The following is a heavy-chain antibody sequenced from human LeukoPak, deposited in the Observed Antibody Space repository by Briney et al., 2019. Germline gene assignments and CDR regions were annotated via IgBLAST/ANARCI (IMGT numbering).Heavy chain of an antibody. CDR1: GGSIRSSYYC. D-gene: IGHD4-11*01. V-gene: IGHV4-39*01. CDR2: IYYNGST. Sequence: SETLSLTCSVSGGSIRSSYYCWGWIRQPPGKGLEWIGSIYYNGSTYYNPSLKSRVTISVDTSKNQFSLKLSSVTAADTAVYYCARISIKTVTDDYWGQGTLVTVSS. CDR3: ARISIKTVTDDY. J-gene: IGHJ4*02.